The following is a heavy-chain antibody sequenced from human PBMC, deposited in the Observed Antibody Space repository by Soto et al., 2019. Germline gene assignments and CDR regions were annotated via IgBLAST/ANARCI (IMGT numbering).Heavy chain of an antibody. CDR1: GGSFSGYY. CDR3: AGYCSGGSCYGLHYYMDV. D-gene: IGHD2-15*01. J-gene: IGHJ6*03. V-gene: IGHV4-34*01. Sequence: SETLSLTCAVYGGSFSGYYWSWIRQPPGKGLEWIGEINHSGSTNYNPSLKSRVTISVDMSKNQFSLKLSSVTAADTAVDYCAGYCSGGSCYGLHYYMDVWGKGTTVTVSS. CDR2: INHSGST.